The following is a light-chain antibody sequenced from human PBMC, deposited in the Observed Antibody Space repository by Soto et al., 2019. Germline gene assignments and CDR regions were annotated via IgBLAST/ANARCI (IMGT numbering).Light chain of an antibody. CDR2: AAS. V-gene: IGKV1-39*01. J-gene: IGKJ1*01. Sequence: DIQMTQSPSSLSASVGDRVTITCRASQSISDFLSWYQQKPGKAPKLLIYAASSLQSGAPSRFSGSGSGTDFSLTISSLQAEDFATYFCQQGYNIPWTFGQGTKVEIK. CDR1: QSISDF. CDR3: QQGYNIPWT.